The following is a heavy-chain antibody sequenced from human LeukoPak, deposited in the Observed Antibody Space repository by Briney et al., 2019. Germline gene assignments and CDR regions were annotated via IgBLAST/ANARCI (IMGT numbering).Heavy chain of an antibody. Sequence: SGTLSLTCAVSGGSISSSNWWSWVRQPPGKGLEWIGEIYHSGSTNYNPSLKSRVTISVDKSKNRFSLKLSSVTAADTAVYYCAREIYVVREIVIPSYCDYWGQGTLVTVSS. CDR3: AREIYVVREIVIPSYCDY. D-gene: IGHD3-10*01. V-gene: IGHV4-4*02. J-gene: IGHJ4*02. CDR2: IYHSGST. CDR1: GGSISSSNW.